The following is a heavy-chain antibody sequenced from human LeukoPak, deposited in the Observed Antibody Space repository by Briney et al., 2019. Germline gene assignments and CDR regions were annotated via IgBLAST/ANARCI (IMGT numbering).Heavy chain of an antibody. J-gene: IGHJ4*02. Sequence: PGGSLRLSCAASGFTFSSSAMSWVRQVPGKGLEWVSGISASGGSTNYADSVRGRFTISRDNSKNTLYLQMNSLRAEDTAVYYCAKLPGRAADYWGQGTLVTVSS. V-gene: IGHV3-23*01. CDR3: AKLPGRAADY. CDR2: ISASGGST. CDR1: GFTFSSSA.